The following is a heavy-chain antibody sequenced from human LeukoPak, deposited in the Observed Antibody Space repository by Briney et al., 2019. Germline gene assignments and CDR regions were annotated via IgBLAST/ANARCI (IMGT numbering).Heavy chain of an antibody. V-gene: IGHV1-2*02. CDR2: INPNSGGT. Sequence: GASVKVSCKASGYTFTGYYMHWVRQAPGQGLEWMGWINPNSGGTNYAQKFQGRVTMTRDTSISTAYMELSRLRSDDTAVYYCARDPGYDSSGYFDYWGQGTLVTVSS. D-gene: IGHD3-22*01. CDR3: ARDPGYDSSGYFDY. J-gene: IGHJ4*02. CDR1: GYTFTGYY.